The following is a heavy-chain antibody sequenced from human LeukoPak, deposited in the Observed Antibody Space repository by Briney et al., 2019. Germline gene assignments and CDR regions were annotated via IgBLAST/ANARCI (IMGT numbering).Heavy chain of an antibody. CDR1: GGSISSSSSY. J-gene: IGHJ4*02. CDR2: INHSGST. D-gene: IGHD3-10*01. CDR3: ASSLLWFGELSDFDY. Sequence: SETLSLTCTVSGGSISSSSSYWGWIRQPPGKGLEWIGEINHSGSTNYNPSLKSRVTISVDTSKNQFSLKLSSVTAADTAVYYCASSLLWFGELSDFDYWGQGTLVTVSS. V-gene: IGHV4-39*01.